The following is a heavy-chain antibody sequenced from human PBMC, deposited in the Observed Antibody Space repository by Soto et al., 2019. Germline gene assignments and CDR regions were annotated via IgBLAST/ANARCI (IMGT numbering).Heavy chain of an antibody. CDR1: GGTFSSYA. CDR3: ARGESIACFWFEY. D-gene: IGHD6-6*01. J-gene: IGHJ4*02. CDR2: IIPIFGTA. V-gene: IGHV1-69*12. Sequence: QVQLVQSGAEVKKPGSSVKVSCKASGGTFSSYAISWVRQAPGQGLEWMGGIIPIFGTANYAQKFQGRVTITADESTSTSYMELISLRSEDTAMYSCARGESIACFWFEYWGQGTLVTVSS.